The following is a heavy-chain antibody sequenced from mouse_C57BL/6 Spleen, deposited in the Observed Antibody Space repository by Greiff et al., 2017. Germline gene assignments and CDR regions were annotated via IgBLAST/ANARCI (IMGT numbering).Heavy chain of an antibody. V-gene: IGHV1-5*01. J-gene: IGHJ3*01. D-gene: IGHD2-4*01. CDR3: AMITTGAGAY. CDR2: IYPGNSDT. CDR1: GYTFTSYW. Sequence: EVQLQQSGTVLARPGASVKMSCKTSGYTFTSYWMHWVKQRPGQGLEWIGAIYPGNSDTSYNQKFKGKAKLTAVTSASTAYMELSSLTNEDSAVYYCAMITTGAGAYWGQGTLVTVSA.